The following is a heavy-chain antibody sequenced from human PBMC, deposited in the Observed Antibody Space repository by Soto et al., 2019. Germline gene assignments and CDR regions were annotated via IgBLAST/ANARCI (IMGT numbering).Heavy chain of an antibody. D-gene: IGHD4-17*01. CDR2: IYYSGDT. V-gene: IGHV4-31*03. CDR3: ASRHPRFYFGL. CDR1: GGSVSSGGQY. Sequence: QVQLQESGPGLVKPSQTLSLTCTVSGGSVSSGGQYWSWIRQHPGKGLEWIGNIYYSGDTLYNPSLRSRITIAVDTQRSQFSPRLTSVTAADTAVYYCASRHPRFYFGLCGRGTLLSFSS. J-gene: IGHJ2*01.